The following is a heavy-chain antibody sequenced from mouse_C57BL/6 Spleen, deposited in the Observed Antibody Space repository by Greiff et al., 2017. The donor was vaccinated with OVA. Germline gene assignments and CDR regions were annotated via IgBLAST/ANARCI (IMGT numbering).Heavy chain of an antibody. Sequence: EVNVVESGGGLVKPGGSLKLSCAASGFTFSDYGMHWVRQAPEQGLEWVAYIRSGSSTIYYADTVKGRFTIYRDNAKNTLFLQMTSLRSEDTAMYYCARSEAMDYWGQGTSVTVSS. V-gene: IGHV5-17*01. CDR1: GFTFSDYG. CDR3: ARSEAMDY. CDR2: IRSGSSTI. J-gene: IGHJ4*01. D-gene: IGHD1-3*01.